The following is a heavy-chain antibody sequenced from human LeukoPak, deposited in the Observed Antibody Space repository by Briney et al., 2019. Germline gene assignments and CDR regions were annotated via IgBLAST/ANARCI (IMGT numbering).Heavy chain of an antibody. V-gene: IGHV4-38-2*01. CDR3: ASYYASGVSAYNYYGMDA. D-gene: IGHD3-10*01. CDR1: GYSISSGYY. CDR2: MSHNRGT. Sequence: KSSETLSLTCAVSGYSISSGYYWGWIRQPPGKGLEWIGSMSHNRGTYYNPSLKSRVTISMDTSKNQFSLRLSSVTAADTAVYYCASYYASGVSAYNYYGMDAWGKGTTVTVSS. J-gene: IGHJ6*04.